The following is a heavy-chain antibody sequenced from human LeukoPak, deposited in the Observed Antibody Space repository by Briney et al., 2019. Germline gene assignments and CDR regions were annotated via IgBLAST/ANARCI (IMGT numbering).Heavy chain of an antibody. Sequence: ASVKVSCKASGYTFTSYAINWVRQATGQGLEWMGWMNPNSGNTGYAQKFQGRVTMTRNTSISTAYTELSSLRSEDTAVYYCARGWANGGYRRRYFDYWGQGTLVTVSS. J-gene: IGHJ4*02. CDR2: MNPNSGNT. CDR3: ARGWANGGYRRRYFDY. V-gene: IGHV1-8*01. D-gene: IGHD5-12*01. CDR1: GYTFTSYA.